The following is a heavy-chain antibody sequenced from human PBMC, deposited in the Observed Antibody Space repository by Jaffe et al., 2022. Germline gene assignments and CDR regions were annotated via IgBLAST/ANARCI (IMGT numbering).Heavy chain of an antibody. V-gene: IGHV4-61*02. J-gene: IGHJ4*02. CDR3: ARQGLDYYDSSGYPFDY. CDR1: GGSISSGSYY. Sequence: QVQLQESGPGLVKPSQTLSLTCTVSGGSISSGSYYWSWIRQPAGKGLEWIGRIYTSGSTNYNPSLKSRVTISVDTSKNQFSLKLSSVTAADTAVYYCARQGLDYYDSSGYPFDYWGQGTLVTVSS. CDR2: IYTSGST. D-gene: IGHD3-22*01.